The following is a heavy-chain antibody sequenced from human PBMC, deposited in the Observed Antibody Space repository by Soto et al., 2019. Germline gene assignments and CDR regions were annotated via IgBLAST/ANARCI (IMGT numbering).Heavy chain of an antibody. CDR1: GFTFDDYG. V-gene: IGHV3-20*04. CDR3: ARGFGELFNPPEFDP. J-gene: IGHJ5*02. Sequence: EVQLVESGGGVVRPGGSLRLSCAASGFTFDDYGMSWVRQAPGKGLEWVSGINWNGGSTGYADSVKGRFTISRDNAKNSRYLQMNSLRAEDTALYYCARGFGELFNPPEFDPWGQGTLVTVSS. D-gene: IGHD3-10*01. CDR2: INWNGGST.